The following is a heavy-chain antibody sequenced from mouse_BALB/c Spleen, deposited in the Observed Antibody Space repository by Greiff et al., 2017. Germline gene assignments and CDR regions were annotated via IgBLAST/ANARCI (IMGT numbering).Heavy chain of an antibody. D-gene: IGHD2-14*01. V-gene: IGHV5-6-2*01. Sequence: DVKLVESGGGLVKLGGSLKLSCAASGFTFSSYYMSWVRQTPEKRLELVAAINSNGGSTYYPDTVKGRFTISRDNAKNTLYLQMSSLKSEDTALYYCARHNRYEGAMDYWGQGTSVTVSS. CDR1: GFTFSSYY. J-gene: IGHJ4*01. CDR3: ARHNRYEGAMDY. CDR2: INSNGGST.